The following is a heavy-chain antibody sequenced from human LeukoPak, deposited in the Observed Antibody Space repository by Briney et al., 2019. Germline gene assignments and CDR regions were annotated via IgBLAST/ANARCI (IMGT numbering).Heavy chain of an antibody. D-gene: IGHD4/OR15-4a*01. V-gene: IGHV3-64*02. J-gene: IGHJ1*01. Sequence: GGSLRLSCVASGFTFSSYWMHWVRQAPGKGLEYVSAISSNGGSTYYAESVKGRFTISRDNSKNTLYLQMGSLRVEDMAVYYCARSRTMEPAEYFQYWGQGTLVTVSS. CDR1: GFTFSSYW. CDR3: ARSRTMEPAEYFQY. CDR2: ISSNGGST.